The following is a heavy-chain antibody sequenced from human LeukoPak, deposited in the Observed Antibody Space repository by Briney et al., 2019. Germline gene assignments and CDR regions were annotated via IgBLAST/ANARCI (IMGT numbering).Heavy chain of an antibody. J-gene: IGHJ6*03. CDR3: ARTTEGYAGGPGYSYYYYMDV. Sequence: SETLSLTCTVSGGSISSSSYYWAWIRQPPGKGLEWIGSIHYSGSTYYNPSLQSRVTISIDTSKNQFSLKLRFVTAADTAVYYCARTTEGYAGGPGYSYYYYMDVWGKGTTVTISS. CDR2: IHYSGST. V-gene: IGHV4-39*07. D-gene: IGHD5-12*01. CDR1: GGSISSSSYY.